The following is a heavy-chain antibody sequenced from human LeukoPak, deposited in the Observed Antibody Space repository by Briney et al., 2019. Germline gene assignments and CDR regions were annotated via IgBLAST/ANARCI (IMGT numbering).Heavy chain of an antibody. CDR3: ARHLVVATYDY. J-gene: IGHJ4*02. Sequence: PGGSLRLFCAASGFTFSDYHMSWIRQAPGKGLEWVSYISSGGSTIYYADSVKGRFTISRDNAKNSLYLQMNSLRAEDTAVYYCARHLVVATYDYWGQGTLVTVSS. D-gene: IGHD2-21*01. CDR2: ISSGGSTI. CDR1: GFTFSDYH. V-gene: IGHV3-11*01.